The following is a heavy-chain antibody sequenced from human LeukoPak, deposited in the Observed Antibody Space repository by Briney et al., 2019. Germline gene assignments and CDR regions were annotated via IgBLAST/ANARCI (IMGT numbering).Heavy chain of an antibody. CDR3: ARDFAANCDY. V-gene: IGHV3-21*01. CDR2: ISSSSSYI. J-gene: IGHJ4*02. CDR1: GFPFSSYS. Sequence: GGSLRLSCAASGFPFSSYSMNWVRPAPGKGLEWVSSISSSSSYIYYADSVKGRFTISRDNAKNSLYLQMNSLRAEDTAVYYCARDFAANCDYWGQGTLVTVSS. D-gene: IGHD5-18*01.